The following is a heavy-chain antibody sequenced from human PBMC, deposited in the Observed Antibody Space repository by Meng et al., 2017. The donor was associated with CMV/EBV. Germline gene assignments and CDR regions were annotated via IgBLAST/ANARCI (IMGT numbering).Heavy chain of an antibody. CDR1: GGTFSSHA. V-gene: IGHV1-69*05. Sequence: KAPGGTFSSHAISWVRQAPGQGLEWMGGIIPIFGTANYAQKFQGRVTITTDESTSTAYMELSSLRSEDTAVYYCARGFWSGYLNWFDPWGQGTLVTVSS. CDR3: ARGFWSGYLNWFDP. D-gene: IGHD3-3*01. J-gene: IGHJ5*02. CDR2: IIPIFGTA.